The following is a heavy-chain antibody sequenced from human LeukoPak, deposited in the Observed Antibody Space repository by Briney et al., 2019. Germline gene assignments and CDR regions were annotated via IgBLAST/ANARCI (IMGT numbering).Heavy chain of an antibody. Sequence: GGSLRLSCAASGFTFSSYSMNWVRQAPGKGLEWVSSISSSSSYIYYADSVKGRFTISRDNAKNSLYLQMNSLRAEDTAVYYCAGGYYYDSSGYGWFDPWGQGTLVTVSS. J-gene: IGHJ5*02. CDR2: ISSSSSYI. CDR3: AGGYYYDSSGYGWFDP. V-gene: IGHV3-21*01. D-gene: IGHD3-22*01. CDR1: GFTFSSYS.